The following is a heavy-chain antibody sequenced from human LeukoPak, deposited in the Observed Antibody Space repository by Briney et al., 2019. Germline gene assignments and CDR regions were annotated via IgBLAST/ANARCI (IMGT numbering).Heavy chain of an antibody. J-gene: IGHJ5*02. CDR2: INSSSSYI. CDR3: ARDPSTYYYDSSGYYNWFDP. V-gene: IGHV3-21*01. CDR1: GFTFSRYS. Sequence: PGGSLRLFCATSGFTFSRYSMNWARQAPGKGLEWVSSINSSSSYIYYADSVKGRFTISRDNAKNSLYLQMNSLRAEDTAVYYCARDPSTYYYDSSGYYNWFDPWGQGTLVTVSS. D-gene: IGHD3-22*01.